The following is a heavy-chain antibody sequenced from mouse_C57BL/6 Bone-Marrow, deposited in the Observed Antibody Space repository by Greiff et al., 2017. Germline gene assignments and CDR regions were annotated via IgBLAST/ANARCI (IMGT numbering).Heavy chain of an antibody. CDR1: GFTFSSYA. Sequence: EVKLVESGGGLVKPGGSLKLSCAASGFTFSSYAMSWVRQTPEKRLEWVATISDGGSYTYYPDNVKGRFTISRDNAKNNLYLQMSHLKSEDTAMYYCARVRPYDGYAMDYWGQGTSVTVSS. CDR3: ARVRPYDGYAMDY. D-gene: IGHD2-12*01. CDR2: ISDGGSYT. V-gene: IGHV5-4*03. J-gene: IGHJ4*01.